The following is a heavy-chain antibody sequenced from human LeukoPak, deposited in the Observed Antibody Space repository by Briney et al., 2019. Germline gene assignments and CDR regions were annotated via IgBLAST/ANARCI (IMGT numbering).Heavy chain of an antibody. D-gene: IGHD2-15*01. CDR3: AKGTDTSGRHNFDI. V-gene: IGHV3-23*01. J-gene: IGHJ4*02. CDR1: GFTFTSYA. CDR2: ITSSGDGK. Sequence: PGGSLRLSCEASGFTFTSYAMHWVRQAPGKGLEWVSSITSSGDGKFYTDSLSGRFTISRDNAKKVVFLQMKSLRRGDSALYYCAKGTDTSGRHNFDIWGQGTLVTVSS.